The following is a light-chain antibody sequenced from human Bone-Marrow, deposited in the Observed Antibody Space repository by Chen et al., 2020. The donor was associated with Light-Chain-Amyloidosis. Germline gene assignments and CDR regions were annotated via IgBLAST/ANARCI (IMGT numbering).Light chain of an antibody. Sequence: NFMLTQPHSVSESPGKTVIISCTRSGGSIASNYVQWYQQRPGSAPTTVIYEDNQRPSGVPDRFSGSIDSSSNVASLTISGLKTEDEADYYCQSYDSTNRVFGGGTKLTVL. J-gene: IGLJ3*02. V-gene: IGLV6-57*03. CDR2: EDN. CDR3: QSYDSTNRV. CDR1: GGSIASNY.